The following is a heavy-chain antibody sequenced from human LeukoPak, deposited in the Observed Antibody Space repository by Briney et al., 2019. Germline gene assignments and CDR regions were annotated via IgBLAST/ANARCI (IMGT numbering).Heavy chain of an antibody. CDR1: GYRFNNYW. J-gene: IGHJ2*01. V-gene: IGHV5-51*01. CDR3: ARQVMSTVTASVYWYFDL. Sequence: PGESLKISCKGSGYRFNNYWIGWVRQMPGKGLEWMGIIYPGDSDTRYSPSFQGHVTISADRSINTAYLQWSSLKASDTAMYYCARQVMSTVTASVYWYFDLWGRGTLVTVSS. D-gene: IGHD4-17*01. CDR2: IYPGDSDT.